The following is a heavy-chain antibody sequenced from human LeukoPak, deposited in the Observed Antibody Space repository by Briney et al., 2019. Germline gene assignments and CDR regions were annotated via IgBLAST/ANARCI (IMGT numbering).Heavy chain of an antibody. Sequence: PGGSLRLSCAASGFTFSVYEMHWIRQAPGKGLEWISYTKTAANIYYAPSVRGRFTISSDTAENSLYLQMNSLRAEDTAVYYCARRRDFIDYWGQGTLVTVSS. CDR2: TKTAANI. CDR1: GFTFSVYE. J-gene: IGHJ4*02. V-gene: IGHV3-48*03. CDR3: ARRRDFIDY. D-gene: IGHD3/OR15-3a*01.